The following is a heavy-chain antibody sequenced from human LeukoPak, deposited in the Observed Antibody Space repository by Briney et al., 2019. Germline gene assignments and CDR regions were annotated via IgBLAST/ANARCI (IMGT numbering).Heavy chain of an antibody. D-gene: IGHD5-24*01. CDR2: IYTSGST. CDR3: AREGSITSGPHDAFDI. CDR1: GGSISSYY. Sequence: PSETLSLTCTVSGGSISSYYWSWIRQPAGKGLEWIGRIYTSGSTNYNPSLKSRVTMSVDTSKNQFSLKLSSVTAADTAVYYCAREGSITSGPHDAFDIWGQGTMVTVSP. J-gene: IGHJ3*02. V-gene: IGHV4-4*07.